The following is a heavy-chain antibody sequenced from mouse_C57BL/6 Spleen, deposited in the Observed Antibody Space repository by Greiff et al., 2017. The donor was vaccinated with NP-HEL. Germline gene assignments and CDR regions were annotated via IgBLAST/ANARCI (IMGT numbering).Heavy chain of an antibody. Sequence: KLSHGKSLEWIGVINPYNGGTSYNQKFKGKATLTVDKSSSTAYMELNSLTSEDSAVYYCARDYGSSYGYFDVWGTGTTVTVSS. D-gene: IGHD1-1*01. J-gene: IGHJ1*03. V-gene: IGHV1-19*01. CDR2: INPYNGGT. CDR3: ARDYGSSYGYFDV.